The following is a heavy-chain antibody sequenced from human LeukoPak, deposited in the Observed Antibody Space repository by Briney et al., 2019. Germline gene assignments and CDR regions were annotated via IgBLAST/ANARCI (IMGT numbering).Heavy chain of an antibody. J-gene: IGHJ5*02. V-gene: IGHV3-30*18. D-gene: IGHD6-13*01. CDR3: AKDGPGSWFGEAT. Sequence: GRSLRLSCAASGFTFSGYGMQWVRQAPGKGLEWVALISYDGSNKHYADSVKGRFTISRDNSKNTLYLQMDSLRVEDTAVYYCAKDGPGSWFGEATWGQGSLATVSS. CDR1: GFTFSGYG. CDR2: ISYDGSNK.